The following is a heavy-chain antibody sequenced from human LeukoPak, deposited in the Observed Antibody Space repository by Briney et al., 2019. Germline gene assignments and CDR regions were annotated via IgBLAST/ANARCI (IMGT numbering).Heavy chain of an antibody. J-gene: IGHJ1*01. CDR1: GYTLTELS. CDR3: ATVRGYCSSNIECYFQY. V-gene: IGHV1-24*01. D-gene: IGHD2-2*01. Sequence: ASVKVSCKVSGYTLTELSMHWVRQAPGKGLEWMGGFDPEDGETIYAQKFQGRVTMTEDTSTDTAYMELSSLRSEDTAVYYCATVRGYCSSNIECYFQYWGQGTLVTVSS. CDR2: FDPEDGET.